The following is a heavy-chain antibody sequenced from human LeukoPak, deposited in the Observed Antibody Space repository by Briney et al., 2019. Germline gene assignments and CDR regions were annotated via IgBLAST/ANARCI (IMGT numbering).Heavy chain of an antibody. J-gene: IGHJ3*02. Sequence: ASVKVSFKASGYTFTDYYMHWVRQAPGQGLEWMGRINPNSGGTNYAQKFQGRVTMTRDTSISTAYMELNRLRSDDTAVYYCAREPNTYYDSSGAPRAFDIWGQGTMVTVSS. CDR3: AREPNTYYDSSGAPRAFDI. CDR2: INPNSGGT. D-gene: IGHD3-22*01. V-gene: IGHV1-2*06. CDR1: GYTFTDYY.